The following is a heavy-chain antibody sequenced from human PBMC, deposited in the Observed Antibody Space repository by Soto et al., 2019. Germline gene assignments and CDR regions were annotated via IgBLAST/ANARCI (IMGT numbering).Heavy chain of an antibody. CDR1: GGSISGSY. CDR3: TRVATRHVGYDNYYFDY. D-gene: IGHD3-9*01. Sequence: SETLSLTCTVSGGSISGSYWSWIRQTPGKVLEWVGYIHYSGSTNYNPSLKSRVTMSVDSAKNQFSLQMNSLKTEDTAMYYCTRVATRHVGYDNYYFDYWGQGTPVTVSS. J-gene: IGHJ4*02. V-gene: IGHV4-59*12. CDR2: IHYSGST.